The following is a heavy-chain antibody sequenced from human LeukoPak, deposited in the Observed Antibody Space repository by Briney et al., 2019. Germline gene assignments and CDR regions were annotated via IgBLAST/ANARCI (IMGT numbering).Heavy chain of an antibody. Sequence: GGSLRLSCAASEFSVGSNYMTWVRQAPGKGLEWVSLIYSGGSTYYADSVKGRFTISRDNFKNTLYLQMDSLRAEDTAVYHCARAALEFDNSGRGCWGRGTLVTVSS. D-gene: IGHD3-22*01. CDR3: ARAALEFDNSGRGC. J-gene: IGHJ4*02. V-gene: IGHV3-66*01. CDR1: EFSVGSNY. CDR2: IYSGGST.